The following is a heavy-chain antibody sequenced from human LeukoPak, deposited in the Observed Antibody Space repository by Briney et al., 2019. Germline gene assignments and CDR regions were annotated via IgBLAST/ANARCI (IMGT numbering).Heavy chain of an antibody. CDR2: MNPNSGNA. V-gene: IGHV1-8*01. Sequence: GASVKVSCKASGYTFTSYDISWVRQAAGQGLEWMGWMNPNSGNAGYAQRFQGRVTMTRNNSISTAYMELTSLRPEDTAVYYCGRPLQRGSWTQRALDYWGQGTLVTVSS. CDR1: GYTFTSYD. J-gene: IGHJ4*02. D-gene: IGHD3-10*01. CDR3: GRPLQRGSWTQRALDY.